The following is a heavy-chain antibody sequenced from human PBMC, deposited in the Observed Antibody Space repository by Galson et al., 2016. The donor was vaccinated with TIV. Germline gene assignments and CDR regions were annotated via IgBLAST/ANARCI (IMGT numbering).Heavy chain of an antibody. CDR3: ARDLSTDTTTPFDY. CDR1: GYSFTGNY. V-gene: IGHV1-2*02. J-gene: IGHJ4*02. D-gene: IGHD4-17*01. Sequence: VKVSCKASGYSFTGNYIHWVRQAPGQGLEWMGWINPTSGDTNYQKRFQDRVTMTRDTSITTVYMDLNRLTSDDTAVYYCARDLSTDTTTPFDYWGQGTLVTV. CDR2: INPTSGDT.